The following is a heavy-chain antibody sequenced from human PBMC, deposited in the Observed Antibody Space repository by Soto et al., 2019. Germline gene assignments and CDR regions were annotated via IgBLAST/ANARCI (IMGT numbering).Heavy chain of an antibody. CDR3: ARDPLFSVTTIDY. Sequence: VQLLESGGNLVQPGGSLRLSCAASGFTFSSYAMSWVRQAPGKGLEWVSAISGSGGDTYYADSVRGRFTISRDNSKNTLYLQMNSLRAEDTAVYYCARDPLFSVTTIDYWGQGSLVTVSS. D-gene: IGHD4-4*01. CDR1: GFTFSSYA. CDR2: ISGSGGDT. V-gene: IGHV3-23*01. J-gene: IGHJ4*02.